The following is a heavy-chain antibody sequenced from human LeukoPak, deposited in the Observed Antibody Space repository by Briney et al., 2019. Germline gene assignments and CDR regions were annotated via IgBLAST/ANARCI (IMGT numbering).Heavy chain of an antibody. V-gene: IGHV1/OR15-1*04. Sequence: VASVKVSCKASGYIFTDYYMHWVRQAPGQELGWMGRINPNSGGTNYAQKFQGRVTITTDESTSTAYMELSSLRSEDTAVYYCARGTSVRGVIRWFDPWGQGTLVTVSS. J-gene: IGHJ5*02. CDR3: ARGTSVRGVIRWFDP. D-gene: IGHD3-10*02. CDR2: INPNSGGT. CDR1: GYIFTDYY.